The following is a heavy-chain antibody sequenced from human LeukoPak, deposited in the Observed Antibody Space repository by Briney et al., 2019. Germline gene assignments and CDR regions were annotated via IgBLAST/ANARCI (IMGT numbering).Heavy chain of an antibody. CDR3: AKDRDYGDYPSAYYYYMDV. CDR1: GFTFSTYG. D-gene: IGHD4-17*01. V-gene: IGHV3-30*02. Sequence: GGSLRLSCAASGFTFSTYGIHWVRQAPGKGLEWVAFIRYDGTNKWYADSVKGRFTISRGNSKNMLYLQMNSLRAEDTAVYHCAKDRDYGDYPSAYYYYMDVRGKGTTVTVSS. CDR2: IRYDGTNK. J-gene: IGHJ6*03.